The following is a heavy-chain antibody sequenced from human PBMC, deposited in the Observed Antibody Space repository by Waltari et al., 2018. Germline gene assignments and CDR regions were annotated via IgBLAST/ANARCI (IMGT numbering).Heavy chain of an antibody. CDR3: ARDPLYYYGLGSSAFDI. Sequence: QVQLVESGGGVVQPGKSLRLSCAASGFTFNTYGMHWVRQAPGKGLEWVSFISDDGTKEYVADSVKGRFTIARDNSKKTLSLQMNSLRVEDTAVYYCARDPLYYYGLGSSAFDIWGQGTAVTVSS. D-gene: IGHD3-10*01. CDR2: ISDDGTKE. CDR1: GFTFNTYG. J-gene: IGHJ3*02. V-gene: IGHV3-33*05.